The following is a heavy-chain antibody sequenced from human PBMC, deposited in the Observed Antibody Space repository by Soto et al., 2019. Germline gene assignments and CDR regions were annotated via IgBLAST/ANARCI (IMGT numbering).Heavy chain of an antibody. J-gene: IGHJ4*02. Sequence: ETLSLTCAVYGVSFSGYYWSWIRQPPGKGLEWIGEINHSGNTNYNPSLKSRVTISVDTSKNQLFLNLSSVTAADTAMYYCARHHVRGRTIAGAAEFWGQGTLVTVSS. CDR2: INHSGNT. CDR3: ARHHVRGRTIAGAAEF. V-gene: IGHV4-34*01. CDR1: GVSFSGYY. D-gene: IGHD6-13*01.